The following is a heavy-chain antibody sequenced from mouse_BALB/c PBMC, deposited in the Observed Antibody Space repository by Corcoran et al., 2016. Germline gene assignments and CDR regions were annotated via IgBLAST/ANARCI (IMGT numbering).Heavy chain of an antibody. CDR3: ARGGNYGSGLAY. CDR2: IDPANGNT. V-gene: IGHV14-3*02. CDR1: GFNIKDTY. Sequence: EVQLQQSGAELVKPGASVKLSCTASGFNIKDTYMHWVKQRPEQGLEWIGRIDPANGNTKYDPKFQGKATITADTSANTAYLQFSSLTSEDTAVYYCARGGNYGSGLAYWAQGTVATVSA. D-gene: IGHD1-1*01. J-gene: IGHJ3*01.